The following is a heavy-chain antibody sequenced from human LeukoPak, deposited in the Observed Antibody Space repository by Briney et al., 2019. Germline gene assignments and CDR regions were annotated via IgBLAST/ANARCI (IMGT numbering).Heavy chain of an antibody. V-gene: IGHV4-4*07. CDR2: IYTSGST. D-gene: IGHD3-9*01. Sequence: SETLSLTCTVSVGSLSTYYWSWIRQPGGKALEGIGRIYTSGSTNYNPSLKSRVTISVVTSKYQFSLKLSSVTAADTAVYYCARAFQYDILTGYYQSDAFDIWGQGTMVTVSS. CDR3: ARAFQYDILTGYYQSDAFDI. CDR1: VGSLSTYY. J-gene: IGHJ3*02.